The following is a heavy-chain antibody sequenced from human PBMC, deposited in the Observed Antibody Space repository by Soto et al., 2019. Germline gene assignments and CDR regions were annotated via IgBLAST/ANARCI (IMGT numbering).Heavy chain of an antibody. J-gene: IGHJ6*02. D-gene: IGHD1-1*01. V-gene: IGHV5-51*01. CDR2: IYPGDSNT. CDR3: ATLEATTNYFYFGMDV. Sequence: EFVKICCKGSENSFTNYWIAWVRQIPGKGLEWMGIIYPGDSNTRYSPSFQGQVTISADKSISTAYLQWSSLKASDTAMYYCATLEATTNYFYFGMDVWGQGTTVTVSS. CDR1: ENSFTNYW.